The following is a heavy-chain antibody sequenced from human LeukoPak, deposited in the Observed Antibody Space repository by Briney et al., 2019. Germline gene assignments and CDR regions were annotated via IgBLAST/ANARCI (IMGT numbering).Heavy chain of an antibody. CDR3: AGGGGGNYDILTGYYKSDAFDI. CDR1: GGSISSGSYY. V-gene: IGHV4-61*02. J-gene: IGHJ3*02. CDR2: IYTSGST. D-gene: IGHD3-9*01. Sequence: PSETLSLTCTVSGGSISSGSYYWSWIRQPAGKGLEWIGRIYTSGSTNYNPSLKSRVTISVDTSKNQFSLKLSSVTAADTAVYYCAGGGGGNYDILTGYYKSDAFDIWGQGTMVTVSS.